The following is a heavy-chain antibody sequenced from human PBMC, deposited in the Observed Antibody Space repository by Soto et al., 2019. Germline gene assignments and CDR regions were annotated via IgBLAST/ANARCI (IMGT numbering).Heavy chain of an antibody. Sequence: QVQLVQSGAEVKKPGSSVKVSCKASGGTFSSYTISWVRQAPGQGLEWMGRIIPILDIANYAQKFQGRVTITADKSTSTAYMELSSLRSEDTAVYYCARDRATVTRMDVWGKGTTVTVSS. CDR1: GGTFSSYT. CDR2: IIPILDIA. CDR3: ARDRATVTRMDV. V-gene: IGHV1-69*08. J-gene: IGHJ6*03. D-gene: IGHD4-17*01.